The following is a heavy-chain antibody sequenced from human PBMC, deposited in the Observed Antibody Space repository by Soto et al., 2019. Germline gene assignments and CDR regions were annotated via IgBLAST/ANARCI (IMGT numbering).Heavy chain of an antibody. V-gene: IGHV3-30-3*01. CDR2: ISYDGSNN. D-gene: IGHD2-21*01. CDR1: GFTFSSYA. J-gene: IGHJ2*01. CDR3: ASPLWRDETNLGYFDL. Sequence: QVQLVDSGGGVVQPGRSLRLSCAASGFTFSSYAMHWVRQAPGKGMEWVAVISYDGSNNYYADSVKARFTNSRDNSKHTRYLRQNSLRAKETAVYCCASPLWRDETNLGYFDLWGRGTLGTFSS.